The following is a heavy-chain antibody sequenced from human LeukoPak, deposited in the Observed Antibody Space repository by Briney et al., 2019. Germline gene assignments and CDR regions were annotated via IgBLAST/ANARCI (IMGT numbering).Heavy chain of an antibody. CDR3: ARDLSGDYYDSSGY. Sequence: GASVKVSCKASGYTFTSYAMHWVRQAPGQRLEWMGWINAGNGNTKYSQKFQGRVTITRDTSASTAYMELRSLRSDDTAVYYCARDLSGDYYDSSGYWGQGTMVTVSS. CDR2: INAGNGNT. CDR1: GYTFTSYA. V-gene: IGHV1-3*01. D-gene: IGHD3-22*01. J-gene: IGHJ3*01.